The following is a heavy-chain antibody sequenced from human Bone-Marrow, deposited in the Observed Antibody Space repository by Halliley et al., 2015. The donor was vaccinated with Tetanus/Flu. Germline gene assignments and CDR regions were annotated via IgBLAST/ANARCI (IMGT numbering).Heavy chain of an antibody. CDR1: GLLFNTYT. CDR3: ARVDETGSGPDNGSYEYVMAV. J-gene: IGHJ6*02. CDR2: ISGSSSYI. Sequence: SLRLSCEASGLLFNTYTMNWVRQAPGKGLEWLSSISGSSSYIYYADSVKGRFTISRDNLKNALYLQMNSLRADDTAVYYCARVDETGSGPDNGSYEYVMAVWGQGTSVTVSS. D-gene: IGHD6-25*01. V-gene: IGHV3-21*01.